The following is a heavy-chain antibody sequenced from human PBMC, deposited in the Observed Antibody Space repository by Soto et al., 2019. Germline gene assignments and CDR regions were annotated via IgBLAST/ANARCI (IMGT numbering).Heavy chain of an antibody. D-gene: IGHD3-22*01. CDR3: ATLVVVITNGAWFDP. Sequence: QVQLQESGPGLVKPSGTLSPTCADSGGSIRSSNWWSWVRQPPGKGLEWIGEIYHSGSTNYNPSLQSRVTISVAKSTNQSSLKLSSVTAADTAVYYCATLVVVITNGAWFDPWGQGTLVTVSS. CDR2: IYHSGST. CDR1: GGSIRSSNW. V-gene: IGHV4-4*02. J-gene: IGHJ5*02.